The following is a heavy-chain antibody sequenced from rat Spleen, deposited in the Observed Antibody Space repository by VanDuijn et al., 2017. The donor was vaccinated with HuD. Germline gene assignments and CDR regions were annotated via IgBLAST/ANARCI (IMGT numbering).Heavy chain of an antibody. CDR2: ISYDGGRN. CDR3: TRHDYPGVTTNWFAH. V-gene: IGHV5-7*01. D-gene: IGHD1-4*01. J-gene: IGHJ3*01. CDR1: GFTFSDYY. Sequence: EVQLVESGGGLVQPGRSLKLSCAASGFTFSDYYMAWVRQAPTKGLEWVATISYDGGRNFYRDSVKGRFTISRDNAKNSLYLQMDSLRSEDTATYYCTRHDYPGVTTNWFAHWGQGTLVTVSS.